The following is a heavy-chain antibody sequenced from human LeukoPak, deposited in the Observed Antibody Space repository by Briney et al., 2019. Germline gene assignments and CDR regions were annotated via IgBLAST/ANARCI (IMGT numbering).Heavy chain of an antibody. CDR3: ARSPSPGYSYGYYFDY. Sequence: GGSLRLSCAASGFSFTNYAMSWVRQAPARVPEWVSSLRGGGETFYADSVKGRFTISRDNSKNTLYLQMNSLRAEDTAVYYCARSPSPGYSYGYYFDYWGQGTLVTVSS. CDR1: GFSFTNYA. J-gene: IGHJ4*02. V-gene: IGHV3-66*02. CDR2: LRGGGET. D-gene: IGHD5-18*01.